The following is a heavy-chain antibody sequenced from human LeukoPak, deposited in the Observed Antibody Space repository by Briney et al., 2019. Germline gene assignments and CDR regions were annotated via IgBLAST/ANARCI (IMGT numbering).Heavy chain of an antibody. CDR3: ARDVLNSAWLDFDY. Sequence: GGSLRLSCAASGFTVSSNYMSWVRQAPGKGLEWVSVIYSGGSTYYADSVKGRFTISRDNSKNTLYLQMNSLRVEDTAVYYCARDVLNSAWLDFDYWGQGTLVTVSS. D-gene: IGHD6-19*01. CDR2: IYSGGST. CDR1: GFTVSSNY. V-gene: IGHV3-53*01. J-gene: IGHJ4*02.